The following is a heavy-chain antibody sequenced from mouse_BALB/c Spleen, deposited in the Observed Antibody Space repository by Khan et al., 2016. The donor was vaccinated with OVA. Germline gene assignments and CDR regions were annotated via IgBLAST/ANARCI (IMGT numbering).Heavy chain of an antibody. CDR3: TRSGYGSFAF. J-gene: IGHJ3*01. CDR1: GYTFTDYN. D-gene: IGHD1-2*01. CDR2: IYPNSGGT. Sequence: IQLVQSGPELVKPGASVKISCKASGYTFTDYNMDWVKQSHGKSLEWIGYIYPNSGGTGYNQKFKTKATLTVDISSSTAYIELRSLTSEDSAVYYCTRSGYGSFAFWGQGTLVTVSA. V-gene: IGHV1S29*02.